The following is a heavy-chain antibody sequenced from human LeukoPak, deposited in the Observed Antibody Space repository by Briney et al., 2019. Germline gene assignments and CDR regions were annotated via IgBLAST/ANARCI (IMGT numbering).Heavy chain of an antibody. D-gene: IGHD4-17*01. Sequence: GGSLRLSCAASGFTCSSYSMYWILQAPREGLEAVSSISSSSSYIYYADSVKGRFTISRDNAKNSLYLQMNSLRAEDTAVYYCARVGTTVTSVDYWGQGTLVTVSS. CDR3: ARVGTTVTSVDY. J-gene: IGHJ4*02. CDR1: GFTCSSYS. V-gene: IGHV3-21*01. CDR2: ISSSSSYI.